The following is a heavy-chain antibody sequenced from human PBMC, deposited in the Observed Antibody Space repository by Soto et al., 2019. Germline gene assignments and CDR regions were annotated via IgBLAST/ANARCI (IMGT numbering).Heavy chain of an antibody. J-gene: IGHJ6*03. D-gene: IGHD5-12*01. CDR2: ISSSSSYI. V-gene: IGHV3-21*01. CDR1: GFTFSSYS. Sequence: GGSLRLSCAASGFTFSSYSMNWVRQAPGKGLEWVSSISSSSSYIYYADSVKGRFTISRDNAKNSLYLQMNSLRAEDTAVYYCLGGMVATLNYYYYMDVWGKGTTVTVSS. CDR3: LGGMVATLNYYYYMDV.